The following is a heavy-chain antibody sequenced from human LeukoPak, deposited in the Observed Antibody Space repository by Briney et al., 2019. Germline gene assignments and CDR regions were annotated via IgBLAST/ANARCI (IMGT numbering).Heavy chain of an antibody. CDR1: GGSISSYY. J-gene: IGHJ6*02. CDR3: ARTDLLKDYGMDV. V-gene: IGHV4-59*01. CDR2: IYYSGST. Sequence: SETLSLTCTVSGGSISSYYWSWIRQPPGKGLEWIGYIYYSGSTNYNPSLKSRVTISVDTSKNQFSLKLSSVTAADTAVYYCARTDLLKDYGMDVWGQGTTVTVSS.